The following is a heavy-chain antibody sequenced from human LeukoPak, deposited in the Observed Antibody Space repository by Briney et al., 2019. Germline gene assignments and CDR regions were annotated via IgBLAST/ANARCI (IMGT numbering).Heavy chain of an antibody. CDR2: IYYSGST. CDR1: GGSISSGDYY. D-gene: IGHD4-23*01. CDR3: ARVVGDYGGNPLGY. V-gene: IGHV4-30-4*01. J-gene: IGHJ4*02. Sequence: SETLSLTCTVSGGSISSGDYYWSWIRQPPGKGLEWIGYIYYSGSTYYNPSLKSRVTISVDTSKNQFSLKLSSVTAADTAVYYCARVVGDYGGNPLGYWGQGTLVTVSS.